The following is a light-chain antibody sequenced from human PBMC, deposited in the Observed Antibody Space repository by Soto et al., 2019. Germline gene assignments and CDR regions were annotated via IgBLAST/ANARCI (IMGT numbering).Light chain of an antibody. V-gene: IGLV2-8*01. CDR1: SSDVGGYDY. Sequence: QSALTQPPSASGSPGQSVTISCTGTSSDVGGYDYVSWYQQHPGKAPKLMIYEVTKRPSGVPDRFSGSKSGNTASLTVSGLQAEDEADYYCSSFSTGDTLVFGSGTKVTVL. CDR3: SSFSTGDTLV. J-gene: IGLJ1*01. CDR2: EVT.